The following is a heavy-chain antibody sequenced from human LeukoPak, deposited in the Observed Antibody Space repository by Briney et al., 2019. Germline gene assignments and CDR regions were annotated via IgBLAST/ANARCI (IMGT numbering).Heavy chain of an antibody. J-gene: IGHJ4*02. CDR2: IWSDGSNK. CDR3: AKDLRTYCTNGVCYPGYFDY. V-gene: IGHV3-33*06. Sequence: GGSLRLSCAASGFTFSSYGMHWVRQAPGKGQEWVAVIWSDGSNKYYADSVKGRFTISRDNSGNTLYLQMNSLRAEDTAVYYCAKDLRTYCTNGVCYPGYFDYWGQGTLVTVSS. CDR1: GFTFSSYG. D-gene: IGHD2-8*01.